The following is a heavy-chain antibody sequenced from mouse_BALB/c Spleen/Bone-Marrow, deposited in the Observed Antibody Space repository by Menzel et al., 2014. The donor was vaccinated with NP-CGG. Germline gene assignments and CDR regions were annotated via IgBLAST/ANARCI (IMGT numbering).Heavy chain of an antibody. CDR2: IYPGNGNA. CDR3: SRGGNYGTY. CDR1: GYAFSTYW. Sequence: SGAELVRPGSSVKISCKASGYAFSTYWMNWVKQRPGQGLEWIGQIYPGNGNADYNGKFKDKATLTADKSSRTAYMRLSSLTSEDSAVYFCSRGGNYGTYWGQGTLVTVSA. V-gene: IGHV1-80*01. J-gene: IGHJ3*01. D-gene: IGHD2-1*01.